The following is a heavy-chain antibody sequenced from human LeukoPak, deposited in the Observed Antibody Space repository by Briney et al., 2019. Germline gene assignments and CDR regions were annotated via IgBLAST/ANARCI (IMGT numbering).Heavy chain of an antibody. D-gene: IGHD6-19*01. V-gene: IGHV3-74*01. CDR2: INSDGSTT. CDR1: GFTLSSSW. Sequence: GGSLRLSCAASGFTLSSSWMHWVRQAPGKGLVWVSRINSDGSTTSYADSVKGRFTISRDNAKNTLYLQMNSLRAEDTAVYYCARGYTSGWYYFDYWGQGTLVTVSS. CDR3: ARGYTSGWYYFDY. J-gene: IGHJ4*02.